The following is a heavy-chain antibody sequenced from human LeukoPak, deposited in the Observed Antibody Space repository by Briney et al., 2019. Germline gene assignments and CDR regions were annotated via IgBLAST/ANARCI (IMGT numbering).Heavy chain of an antibody. CDR2: INPNSGGT. D-gene: IGHD3-10*01. CDR3: ARNMVRGVIIPTIFDY. CDR1: GYTFTGYY. J-gene: IGHJ4*02. Sequence: ASVKVSCKASGYTFTGYYMHWVRQAPGQGLEWMGWINPNSGGTNYARKFQGRVTMTRDTSISTAYMELSRLRSDGTAVYYCARNMVRGVIIPTIFDYWGQGTLVTVSS. V-gene: IGHV1-2*02.